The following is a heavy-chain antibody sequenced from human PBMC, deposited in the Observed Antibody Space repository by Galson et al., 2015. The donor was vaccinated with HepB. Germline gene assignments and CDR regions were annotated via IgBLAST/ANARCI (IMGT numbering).Heavy chain of an antibody. CDR2: IRAYNGNT. Sequence: SVKVSCKASGYTFTSYGISWVRQAPGQGLEWMGWIRAYNGNTNYAQKLQGRVTMTTDTSTSTAYMELSSLRSDDTAVYYCARHRAAYCNYYWYFDLWGRGTLVTVSS. V-gene: IGHV1-18*01. D-gene: IGHD4-11*01. J-gene: IGHJ2*01. CDR3: ARHRAAYCNYYWYFDL. CDR1: GYTFTSYG.